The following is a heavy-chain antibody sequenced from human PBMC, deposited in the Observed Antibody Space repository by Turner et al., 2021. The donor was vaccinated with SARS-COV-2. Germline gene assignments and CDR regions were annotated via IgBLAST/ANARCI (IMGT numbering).Heavy chain of an antibody. J-gene: IGHJ4*02. Sequence: QVQLVESGGGVVQPGRSLRLSCAASGFTFSSYGMHWVRQAPGKGLEWLAVISYDGSNKYYADSVKGRFTISRDNSKNTLYLQMNSLRAEDTAVYYCAKDMEQLVPLFDYWGQGTLVTVSS. CDR1: GFTFSSYG. CDR2: ISYDGSNK. CDR3: AKDMEQLVPLFDY. V-gene: IGHV3-30*18. D-gene: IGHD6-13*01.